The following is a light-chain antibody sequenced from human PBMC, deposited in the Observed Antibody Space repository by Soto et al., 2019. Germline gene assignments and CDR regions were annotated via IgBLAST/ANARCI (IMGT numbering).Light chain of an antibody. J-gene: IGLJ2*01. CDR3: ATWDDSLKGQV. Sequence: QSVLTQPPSVSGAPRQRVTISCSGSRSNIGNNAVNWYQQFPGRAPKLLIYYDDLLPSGVSDRFSGSKSGTSASLAISGLQSEDEADYYCATWDDSLKGQVFGGGTKLTVL. V-gene: IGLV1-36*01. CDR1: RSNIGNNA. CDR2: YDD.